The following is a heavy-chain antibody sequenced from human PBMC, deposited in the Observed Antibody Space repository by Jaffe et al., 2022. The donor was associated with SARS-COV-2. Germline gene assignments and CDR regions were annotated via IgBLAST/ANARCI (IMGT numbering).Heavy chain of an antibody. CDR1: GFTFSNAW. CDR3: TTRSGYVGVYFDY. V-gene: IGHV3-15*01. J-gene: IGHJ4*02. CDR2: IKSKTDGGTT. D-gene: IGHD5-12*01. Sequence: EVQLVESGGGLVKPGGSLRLSCAASGFTFSNAWMSWVRQAPGKGLEWVGRIKSKTDGGTTDYAAPVKGRFTISRDDSKNTLYLQMNSLKTEDTAVYYCTTRSGYVGVYFDYWGQGTLVTVSS.